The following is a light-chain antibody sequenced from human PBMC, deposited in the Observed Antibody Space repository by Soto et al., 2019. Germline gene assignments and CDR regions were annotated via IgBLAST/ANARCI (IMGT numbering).Light chain of an antibody. Sequence: ELVLTQSPGTLSLSPWERATLSCRASQSVSSSYLAWYQQKPGQAPRLLIYGASSRATGIPARFSGSGSGTDFTLTISSLQSEDFAEYHCQQYNNWPQTFGQGTKVDIK. J-gene: IGKJ1*01. V-gene: IGKV3-20*01. CDR1: QSVSSSY. CDR3: QQYNNWPQT. CDR2: GAS.